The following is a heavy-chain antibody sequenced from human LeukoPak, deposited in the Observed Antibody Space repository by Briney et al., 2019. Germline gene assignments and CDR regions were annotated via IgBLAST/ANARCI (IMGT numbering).Heavy chain of an antibody. CDR1: GGSITYYY. Sequence: SETLSLTCTVSGGSITYYYWSWIRWPPGKGLEWMGYIYYDGSTNYNPSLKSRVTISVDTSKNQFSLRLTSVTAADTAVYYCARDSKLGISVTGYYYYMDVWGKGTTVTVSS. CDR2: IYYDGST. D-gene: IGHD7-27*01. CDR3: ARDSKLGISVTGYYYYMDV. J-gene: IGHJ6*03. V-gene: IGHV4-59*01.